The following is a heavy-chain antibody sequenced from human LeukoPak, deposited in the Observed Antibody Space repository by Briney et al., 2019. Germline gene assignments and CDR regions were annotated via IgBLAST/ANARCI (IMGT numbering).Heavy chain of an antibody. Sequence: GGSLRLSCAASGFTFSSYSMNWVRQAPGKGLEWVSSISSSSSYIYYADSVKGRFTISRDNSKNTLYLQMNSLRAEDTAVYYCAKDLTIFGVVITGFDYWGQGTLVTVSS. CDR2: ISSSSSYI. CDR1: GFTFSSYS. CDR3: AKDLTIFGVVITGFDY. J-gene: IGHJ4*02. D-gene: IGHD3-3*01. V-gene: IGHV3-21*04.